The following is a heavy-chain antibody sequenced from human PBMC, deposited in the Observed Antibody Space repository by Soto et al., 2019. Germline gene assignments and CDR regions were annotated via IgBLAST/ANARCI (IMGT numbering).Heavy chain of an antibody. J-gene: IGHJ5*02. V-gene: IGHV4-59*08. CDR2: IYYSGST. CDR1: GGSISSYY. D-gene: IGHD3-10*01. Sequence: SETLSLTCTVSGGSISSYYWSWIRQPPWKGLEWIGYIYYSGSTNYNPSLKSRVTISVDTSKNQFSLKLSSVTAADTAVYYCARQGWFGEFGLSWFDPWGQGTLVTVSS. CDR3: ARQGWFGEFGLSWFDP.